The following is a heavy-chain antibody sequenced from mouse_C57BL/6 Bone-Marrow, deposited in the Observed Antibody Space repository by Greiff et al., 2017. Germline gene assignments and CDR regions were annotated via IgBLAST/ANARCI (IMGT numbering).Heavy chain of an antibody. J-gene: IGHJ3*01. CDR3: ARGGRPAWFAY. CDR2: IDPSDSYT. V-gene: IGHV1-59*01. Sequence: QVQLQQPGAELVRPGTSVKLSCKASGYTFTSYWMHWVKQRPGQGLEWIGVIDPSDSYTNYNQKFKGKATLTVDTSSSTAYMQLSSLTSSDSAVYYCARGGRPAWFAYWGQGTLVTVSA. CDR1: GYTFTSYW. D-gene: IGHD1-1*02.